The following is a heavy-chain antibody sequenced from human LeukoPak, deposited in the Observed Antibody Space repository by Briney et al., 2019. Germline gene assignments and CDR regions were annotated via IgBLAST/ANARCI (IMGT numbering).Heavy chain of an antibody. Sequence: PGGSLRLSCAASGFSFSNCSMNWVRQAPGKGLEWVSSISSSSTYIYYADSLEGRFTISRDNVRNSLYLQMNSLRAEDTAVYYCAGDYEGNLAFDIWGQGTLVTVSS. D-gene: IGHD4-23*01. V-gene: IGHV3-21*01. J-gene: IGHJ3*02. CDR2: ISSSSTYI. CDR3: AGDYEGNLAFDI. CDR1: GFSFSNCS.